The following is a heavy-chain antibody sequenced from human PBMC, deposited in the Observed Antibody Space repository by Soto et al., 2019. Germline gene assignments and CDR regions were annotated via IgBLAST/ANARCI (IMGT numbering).Heavy chain of an antibody. D-gene: IGHD6-13*01. J-gene: IGHJ4*02. Sequence: EVQLLESGGGLVQPGGSLRLSCAASGFDFSAYAMSWVRQAPGKGLEWASAITGRGDTTDYADSVKGRFTISRDNSKNTLYLQMNSLRAEDTAVYYCAKDLGAAGAFDYWGQGTLVTVSS. CDR3: AKDLGAAGAFDY. V-gene: IGHV3-23*01. CDR2: ITGRGDTT. CDR1: GFDFSAYA.